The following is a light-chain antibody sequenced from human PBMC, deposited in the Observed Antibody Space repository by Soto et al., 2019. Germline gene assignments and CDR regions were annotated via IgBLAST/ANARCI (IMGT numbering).Light chain of an antibody. CDR1: SSDVGAYKY. CDR3: TSYAGTYSFFYV. CDR2: EVS. V-gene: IGLV2-8*01. J-gene: IGLJ1*01. Sequence: QSALTQPPSASGSPGQSVTISCTGTSSDVGAYKYVSWYQQLPGKAPKLIIYEVSKRPSGVPDRFSGSKSGTTASLTVSGLQAEAEADYYCTSYAGTYSFFYVFGTGTKLTVL.